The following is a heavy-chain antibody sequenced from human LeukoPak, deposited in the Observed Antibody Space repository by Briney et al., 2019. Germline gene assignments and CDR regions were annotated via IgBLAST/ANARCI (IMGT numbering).Heavy chain of an antibody. CDR1: GFTFSSYN. V-gene: IGHV3-48*04. CDR3: ARVSKPYYDFWSGYYRYQDYFDY. D-gene: IGHD3-3*01. Sequence: PGGSLRLSCAASGFTFSSYNMNWVRQAPGKGLEWVSYISRSSSTIYYADSVKGRFTISRDNAKNSLYLQMNSLRAEDTAVYYCARVSKPYYDFWSGYYRYQDYFDYWGQGTLVTVSS. CDR2: ISRSSSTI. J-gene: IGHJ4*02.